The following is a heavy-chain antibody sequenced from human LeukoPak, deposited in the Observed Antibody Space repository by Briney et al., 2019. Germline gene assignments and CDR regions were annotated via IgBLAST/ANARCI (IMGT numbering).Heavy chain of an antibody. V-gene: IGHV1-46*01. J-gene: IGHJ4*02. D-gene: IGHD3-16*01. CDR3: ARAVFPWNYFDY. CDR1: GYTFTSYY. Sequence: ASVEVSCKASGYTFTSYYMHWVRQAPGQGLEWMGIINPSGGSTSYAQKFQGRVTMTRDMSTSTVYMELSSLRSEDTAVYYCARAVFPWNYFDYWGQGTLVTVSS. CDR2: INPSGGST.